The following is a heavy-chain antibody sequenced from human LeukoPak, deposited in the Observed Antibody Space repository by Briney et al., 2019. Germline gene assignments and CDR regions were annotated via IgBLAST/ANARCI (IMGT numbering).Heavy chain of an antibody. Sequence: PSETLSLTCTVSGGSISSRSYYWSWIRQPAGKGLEWIGRIYTSGSTNYNPSLKSRVTISVDTSKNQFSLKLSSVTAADTAVYYCARGDSSGWYHFDYWGQGTLVTVSS. D-gene: IGHD6-19*01. CDR3: ARGDSSGWYHFDY. J-gene: IGHJ4*02. CDR2: IYTSGST. V-gene: IGHV4-61*02. CDR1: GGSISSRSYY.